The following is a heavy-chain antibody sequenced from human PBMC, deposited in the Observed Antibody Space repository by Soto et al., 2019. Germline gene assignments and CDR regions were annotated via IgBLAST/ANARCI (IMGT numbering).Heavy chain of an antibody. J-gene: IGHJ6*02. CDR1: GGTFSSYA. CDR2: IIPIFGTA. V-gene: IGHV1-69*13. CDR3: ARDQIRRKPDTQGIGTRIPAAMPAYYYYYGMDV. D-gene: IGHD2-2*01. Sequence: GASVKASCKASGGTFSSYAISWVRQAPGQGLEWMGGIIPIFGTANYAQKFQGRVTITADESTSTAYMELSSLRSEDTAVYYCARDQIRRKPDTQGIGTRIPAAMPAYYYYYGMDVWGQGTTVTVSS.